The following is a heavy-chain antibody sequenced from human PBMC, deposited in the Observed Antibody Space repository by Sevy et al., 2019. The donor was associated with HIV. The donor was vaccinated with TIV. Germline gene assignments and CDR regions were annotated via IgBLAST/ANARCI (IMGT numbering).Heavy chain of an antibody. V-gene: IGHV3-49*03. J-gene: IGHJ4*02. CDR2: IRRKTDGGTT. Sequence: GGSLRLSCTASGFTFGDYIMNWFRQAPGKGLEWVGFIRRKTDGGTTEYAASVKGRFTISRDDSKTTTYLQMNSLKTEDTAAYYCSSEYSWGYSYVFDYWGQGPLVTVSS. CDR1: GFTFGDYI. CDR3: SSEYSWGYSYVFDY. D-gene: IGHD5-18*01.